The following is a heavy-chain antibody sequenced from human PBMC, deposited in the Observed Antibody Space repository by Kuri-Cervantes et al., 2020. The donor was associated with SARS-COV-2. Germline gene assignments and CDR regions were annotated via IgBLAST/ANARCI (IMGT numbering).Heavy chain of an antibody. CDR1: GYSISSSYY. CDR2: IYYSGST. Sequence: SETLSLTCAVSGYSISSSYYWGWIRQPLGKGLEWIGRIYYSGSTYYNPSLKSRVTISVDTSMTQFSLKLSSVTAADTAVYYCARANGDYQIEIDYYYYYYMDVWGKGTTVTVSS. J-gene: IGHJ6*03. D-gene: IGHD4-17*01. V-gene: IGHV4-38-2*01. CDR3: ARANGDYQIEIDYYYYYYMDV.